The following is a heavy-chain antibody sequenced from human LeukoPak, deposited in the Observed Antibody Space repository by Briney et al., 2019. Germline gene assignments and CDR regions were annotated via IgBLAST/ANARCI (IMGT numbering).Heavy chain of an antibody. CDR2: ICDNGNT. D-gene: IGHD3-10*01. J-gene: IGHJ4*02. CDR3: ATGRDPYKTGH. CDR1: GGSFSPAH. V-gene: IGHV4-59*03. Sequence: SEPLSLTCTFSGGSFSPAHWSWIRQPPGKGLEWIGVICDNGNTDYNPSLKSRVTISVDTSKSQFSLKLSSLAAADTAVYYCATGRDPYKTGHWGQGTLVTVSS.